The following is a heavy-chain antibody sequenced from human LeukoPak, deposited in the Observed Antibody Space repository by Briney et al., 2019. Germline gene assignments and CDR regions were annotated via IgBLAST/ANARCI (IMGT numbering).Heavy chain of an antibody. Sequence: ASVKVSCKASGYTFTGYYMHWVRQAPGQGLEWMGWINPNSGGTNYAQKFQGRVTMTRDTSISTAYMELSSLRSEDTAVYYCARSYSGSYYAESGVDYWGQGTLVTVSS. CDR1: GYTFTGYY. D-gene: IGHD1-26*01. J-gene: IGHJ4*02. CDR3: ARSYSGSYYAESGVDY. V-gene: IGHV1-2*02. CDR2: INPNSGGT.